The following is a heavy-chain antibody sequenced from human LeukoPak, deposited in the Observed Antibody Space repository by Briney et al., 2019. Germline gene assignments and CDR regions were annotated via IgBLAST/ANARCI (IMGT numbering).Heavy chain of an antibody. CDR3: ARDREGVVVPENNWFDP. CDR1: GGSISSNSYY. V-gene: IGHV4-39*02. CDR2: IYYSGST. D-gene: IGHD2-21*01. J-gene: IGHJ5*02. Sequence: SETLSLTCAVSGGSISSNSYYWGWIRQPPGKGLEWIGSIYYSGSTYYNPSLKSRVTISVDTSKNQFSLKLSSVTAADTAVYYCARDREGVVVPENNWFDPWGQGTLVTVSS.